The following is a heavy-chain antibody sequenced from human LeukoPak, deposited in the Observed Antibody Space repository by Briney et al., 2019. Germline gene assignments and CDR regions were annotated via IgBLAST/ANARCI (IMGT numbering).Heavy chain of an antibody. CDR1: GFTFSSYA. J-gene: IGHJ4*02. V-gene: IGHV3-30-3*01. CDR3: ARVGGFYGSGSHLVKTGKGALDY. Sequence: PGGSLRLSCAASGFTFSSYAMHWVRQAPGKGLEWVAVISYDGSNKYYADSVKGRFTISRDNSKNTLYLQMNSLRAEDTAVYYCARVGGFYGSGSHLVKTGKGALDYWGQGTLVTVSS. D-gene: IGHD3-10*01. CDR2: ISYDGSNK.